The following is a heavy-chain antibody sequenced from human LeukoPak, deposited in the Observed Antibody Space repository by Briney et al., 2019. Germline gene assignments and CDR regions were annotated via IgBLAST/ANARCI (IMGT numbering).Heavy chain of an antibody. CDR1: GGSFSGYY. CDR3: ARGANWGSPDY. V-gene: IGHV4-59*01. J-gene: IGHJ4*02. D-gene: IGHD7-27*01. Sequence: SETLSLTCAVYGGSFSGYYWSWIRLPPGKGLEWIGYIYYSGTTSYNPSLKSRVTISLDTSKNQFSLKLSSVTAADTAVYYCARGANWGSPDYWGQGTLVTVSS. CDR2: IYYSGTT.